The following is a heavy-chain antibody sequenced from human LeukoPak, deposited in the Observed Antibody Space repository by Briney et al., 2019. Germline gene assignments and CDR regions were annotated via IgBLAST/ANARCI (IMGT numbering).Heavy chain of an antibody. CDR1: GFTFSSYG. Sequence: GGSLRLSCAASGFTFSSYGMHWVRQAPGKGLEWVAVIWYDGSNKYYADSVKGRFTISRDNSKNTLYLQMNSLRAEDTAVYYCARSGQQLVVPLDYWGQGTLVTVSS. D-gene: IGHD6-13*01. CDR2: IWYDGSNK. J-gene: IGHJ4*02. V-gene: IGHV3-33*01. CDR3: ARSGQQLVVPLDY.